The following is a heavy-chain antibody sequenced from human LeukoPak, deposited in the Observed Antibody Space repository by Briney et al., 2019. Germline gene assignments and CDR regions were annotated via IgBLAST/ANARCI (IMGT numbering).Heavy chain of an antibody. CDR1: GYTFTSHD. Sequence: ASVTVSCKASGYTFTSHDINWVRQATGQGLEWMGWMSPNSGDTGYAQKFQGRITMTSDSSISTAYMELSSLRSEDTAVYYCARMGSSSWYAVVDYYYGMDVWGQGTTVTVSS. V-gene: IGHV1-8*01. CDR3: ARMGSSSWYAVVDYYYGMDV. CDR2: MSPNSGDT. J-gene: IGHJ6*02. D-gene: IGHD6-13*01.